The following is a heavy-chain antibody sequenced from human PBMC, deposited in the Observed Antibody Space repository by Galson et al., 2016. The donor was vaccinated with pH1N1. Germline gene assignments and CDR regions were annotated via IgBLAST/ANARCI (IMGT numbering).Heavy chain of an antibody. Sequence: SLRLSCAASGFTVSSNYMSWVRQAPGKGLEWVSVIYSGGSSYYADSVKGRFTISRDNSKNTLFLQMNSLRAEDTAVYYCSGTSSKDYWGQGTLVIVSS. D-gene: IGHD2-2*01. V-gene: IGHV3-53*01. J-gene: IGHJ4*02. CDR3: SGTSSKDY. CDR1: GFTVSSNY. CDR2: IYSGGSS.